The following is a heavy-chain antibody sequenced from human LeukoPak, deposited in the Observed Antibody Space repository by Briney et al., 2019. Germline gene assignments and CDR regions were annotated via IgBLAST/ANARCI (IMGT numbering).Heavy chain of an antibody. CDR3: TSSVVEYYFDY. D-gene: IGHD2-21*01. CDR1: GFTFSNAW. CDR2: IKSKTDGGTT. Sequence: KPGGSLRLSCAASGFTFSNAWMSWVRQAPGKGLEWVGRIKSKTDGGTTDYAAPVKGRFAISRDDSKNTLYLEMNSLKIEDTAVYYCTSSVVEYYFDYWGQGTLVTVSS. J-gene: IGHJ4*02. V-gene: IGHV3-15*01.